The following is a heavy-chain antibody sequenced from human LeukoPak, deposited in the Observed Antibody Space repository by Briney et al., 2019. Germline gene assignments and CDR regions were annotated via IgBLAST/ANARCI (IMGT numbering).Heavy chain of an antibody. CDR3: GAVVVPGTL. CDR2: INQGGSEK. Sequence: GGSLRLSCAASGFTFSNYWMSWVRQGPGEGLEWVANINQGGSEKYYVESVKGRFTISRDNAKNTLYLQMNSLRAEDTAVYYCGAVVVPGTLGGQGTLVTVSS. CDR1: GFTFSNYW. D-gene: IGHD2-2*01. J-gene: IGHJ4*02. V-gene: IGHV3-7*01.